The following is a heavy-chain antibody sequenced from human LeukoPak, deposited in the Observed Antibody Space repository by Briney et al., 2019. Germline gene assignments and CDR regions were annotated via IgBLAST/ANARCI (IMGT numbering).Heavy chain of an antibody. D-gene: IGHD2-2*01. CDR3: ARTKQGYCSGTSCLLGMTDY. V-gene: IGHV3-21*01. J-gene: IGHJ4*02. Sequence: GGSLRLSCAASGFTFGLYTMNWVRQAPGKGLEWLSAISSSSIYIFHADSVKGRFTISRDSAKNSPYLQMNSLRAEDTAVYYCARTKQGYCSGTSCLLGMTDYWGQGTLVTVSS. CDR1: GFTFGLYT. CDR2: ISSSSIYI.